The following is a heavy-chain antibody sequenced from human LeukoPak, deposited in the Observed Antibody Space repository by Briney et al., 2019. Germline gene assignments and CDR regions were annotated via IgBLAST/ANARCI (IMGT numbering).Heavy chain of an antibody. V-gene: IGHV5-51*01. D-gene: IGHD3-3*01. CDR2: IYPGDSDT. Sequence: PGESLKISCKGSGYSFTSYWIGWVRQMPGKGLEWMGIIYPGDSDTRYSPSFQGQVTISADKSISTAYLQWSSLKASDTAMYYCARHYKERLDAFDIWGQGTMVTVSS. J-gene: IGHJ3*02. CDR3: ARHYKERLDAFDI. CDR1: GYSFTSYW.